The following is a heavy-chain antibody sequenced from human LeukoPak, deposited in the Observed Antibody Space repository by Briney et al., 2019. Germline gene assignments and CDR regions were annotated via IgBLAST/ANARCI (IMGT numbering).Heavy chain of an antibody. J-gene: IGHJ2*01. CDR2: IIPILGIA. CDR3: ARDQDIVVVPAATTGFWYFDL. V-gene: IGHV1-69*04. D-gene: IGHD2-2*01. CDR1: GGTFSSYA. Sequence: SVKVSCKASGGTFSSYAISWVRQAPGQGLEWMGRIIPILGIANYAQKLQGRVTITADKSTSTAYMELSSLRSEDTAVYYCARDQDIVVVPAATTGFWYFDLWGRGTLVTVSS.